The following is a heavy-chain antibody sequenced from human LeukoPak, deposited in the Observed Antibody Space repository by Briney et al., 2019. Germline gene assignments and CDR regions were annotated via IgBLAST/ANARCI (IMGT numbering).Heavy chain of an antibody. CDR1: GGSISSGSYH. Sequence: SETLSLTCTVSGGSISSGSYHWGWIRQPPGKGLEWIGSMSYSGSTYYNPSLKSRVTISVDTSKNQFSLKLSSVTAADTAVYYCARVSHGSGYDSDYYYYYYMDVWGKGTTVTVSS. D-gene: IGHD5-12*01. CDR3: ARVSHGSGYDSDYYYYYYMDV. CDR2: MSYSGST. J-gene: IGHJ6*03. V-gene: IGHV4-39*07.